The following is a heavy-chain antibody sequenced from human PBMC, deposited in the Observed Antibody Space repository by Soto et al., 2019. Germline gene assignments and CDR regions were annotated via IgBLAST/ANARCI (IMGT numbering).Heavy chain of an antibody. D-gene: IGHD1-1*01. J-gene: IGHJ4*02. CDR2: MNHLRFT. CDR1: GGSFSGYY. V-gene: IGHV4-34*01. Sequence: ETLSLTCAVYGGSFSGYYWIWIRQPPGKGLEWIGEMNHLRFTNHNPSLKSRVPISVDTSKNQFSLKLTSVTAADTAVYYCARAPYIYNLRYFYFWGQGLLVTVSS. CDR3: ARAPYIYNLRYFYF.